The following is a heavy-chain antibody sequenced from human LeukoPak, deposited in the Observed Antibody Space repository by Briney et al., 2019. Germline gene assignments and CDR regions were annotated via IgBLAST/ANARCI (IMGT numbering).Heavy chain of an antibody. Sequence: SETLSLTCTVSGGSLSNFYWSWIRQPPGKGLEWIAYIHYSGDTRYNPSLKSRVTISVDTSKNQFSLKLSSVTAADTAVYYCARHAQRYDSSFDCWGQGTLVTVSS. CDR3: ARHAQRYDSSFDC. D-gene: IGHD6-13*01. CDR2: IHYSGDT. J-gene: IGHJ4*02. CDR1: GGSLSNFY. V-gene: IGHV4-59*08.